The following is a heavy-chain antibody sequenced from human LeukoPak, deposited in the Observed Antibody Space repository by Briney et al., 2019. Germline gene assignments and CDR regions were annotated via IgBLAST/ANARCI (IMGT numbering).Heavy chain of an antibody. J-gene: IGHJ4*02. D-gene: IGHD3-10*01. V-gene: IGHV3-21*01. Sequence: PGGSLRLSCAASGFTFSTYNMNWVRQAPGKGLEWVSSITSSSSYTFYADSVKGRFTISRDNSKNTLYLQMNSLRAEDTAVYYCAKDQETYYYGSGSYYGAYDYWGQGTLVTVSS. CDR1: GFTFSTYN. CDR2: ITSSSSYT. CDR3: AKDQETYYYGSGSYYGAYDY.